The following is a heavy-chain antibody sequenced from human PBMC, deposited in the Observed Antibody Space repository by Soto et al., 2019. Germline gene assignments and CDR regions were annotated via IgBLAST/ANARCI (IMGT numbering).Heavy chain of an antibody. CDR3: ARGAPGTARGYYDNPKGAFDL. CDR1: GGAISSGGYF. V-gene: IGHV4-31*03. Sequence: QVQLQESGPGLVKPSQTLSLTCTVSGGAISSGGYFWSWIRQHAGKGLEWIGYIYYSGSTYYNPSLKSRVTISVDTSKNQFSLKLSSVTAADTAVYYCARGAPGTARGYYDNPKGAFDLWGQGTMVTVSS. CDR2: IYYSGST. D-gene: IGHD3-9*01. J-gene: IGHJ3*01.